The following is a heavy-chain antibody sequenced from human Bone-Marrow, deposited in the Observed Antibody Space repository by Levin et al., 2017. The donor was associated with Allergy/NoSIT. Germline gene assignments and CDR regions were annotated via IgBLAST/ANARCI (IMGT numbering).Heavy chain of an antibody. CDR1: GRSLSDTW. Sequence: SCVGSGRSLSDTWMNWVRQAPGKGREGVGRIKSKIHGGATDFAALVLGRFTISRDDSENTMYLQMHSLKTEDTAVYYCTSDLDTDNSWGQGTQVTVSS. CDR2: IKSKIHGGAT. CDR3: TSDLDTDNS. D-gene: IGHD5-18*01. V-gene: IGHV3-15*07. J-gene: IGHJ4*02.